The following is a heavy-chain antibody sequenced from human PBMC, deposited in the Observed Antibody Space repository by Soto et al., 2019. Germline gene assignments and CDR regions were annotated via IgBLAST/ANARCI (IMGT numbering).Heavy chain of an antibody. CDR3: ARRRPFMITFGGISSLAYFDY. V-gene: IGHV4-34*01. J-gene: IGHJ4*02. CDR2: INHSGST. D-gene: IGHD3-16*01. CDR1: GGSFSGYY. Sequence: KPSETLSLTCAVYGGSFSGYYWSWIRQPPGKGLEWIGEINHSGSTNYNPSLKSRVTISVDTSKNQFSLKLSSVTAADTAVYYCARRRPFMITFGGISSLAYFDYWGQGTLVTVSS.